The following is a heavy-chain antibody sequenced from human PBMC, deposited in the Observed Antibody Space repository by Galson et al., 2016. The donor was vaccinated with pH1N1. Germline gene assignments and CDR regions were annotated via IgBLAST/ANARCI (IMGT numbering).Heavy chain of an antibody. D-gene: IGHD1-26*01. CDR3: AREARWVLGYYFDY. V-gene: IGHV3-66*02. Sequence: SLRLSCAASGFTVNSNYMSWVRQAPGKGLEWVSVIYSGGSPYYADSVKGRFTIPRDNSKKTPCLQMNSLRAEDTAVYYCAREARWVLGYYFDYWGQGTLVTVSS. J-gene: IGHJ4*02. CDR1: GFTVNSNY. CDR2: IYSGGSP.